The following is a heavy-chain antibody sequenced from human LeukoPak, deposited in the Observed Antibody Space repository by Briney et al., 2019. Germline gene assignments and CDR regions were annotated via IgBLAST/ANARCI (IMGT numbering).Heavy chain of an antibody. J-gene: IGHJ4*02. D-gene: IGHD1-26*01. CDR1: GFTVSSNY. Sequence: GGSLRLSCAASGFTVSSNYMSWVRQAPGKGLEWVSVIYSGGSTYYADSVKGRFTISRDNSKNTLYLQMNSLRAEDTAVYYCARDFYGSYYLDYWGQGTLVTVSS. CDR2: IYSGGST. V-gene: IGHV3-66*01. CDR3: ARDFYGSYYLDY.